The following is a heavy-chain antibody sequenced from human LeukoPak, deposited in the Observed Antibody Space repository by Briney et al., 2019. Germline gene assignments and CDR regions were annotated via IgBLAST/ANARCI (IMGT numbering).Heavy chain of an antibody. D-gene: IGHD6-13*01. J-gene: IGHJ4*02. CDR3: ARGDLYSSSWYN. Sequence: SETLSLTCTVSGGSISSSSYYWSWIRQPPGKGLEWIGYIYYSGSTYYNPSLKSRVTISVDTSKNQFSLKLSSVSAADTAVYYCARGDLYSSSWYNWGQGTLVTVSS. V-gene: IGHV4-30-4*08. CDR1: GGSISSSSYY. CDR2: IYYSGST.